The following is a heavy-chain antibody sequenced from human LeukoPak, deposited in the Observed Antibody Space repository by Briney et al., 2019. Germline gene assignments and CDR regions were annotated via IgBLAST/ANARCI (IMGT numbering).Heavy chain of an antibody. J-gene: IGHJ6*04. V-gene: IGHV3-66*01. D-gene: IGHD3-10*02. CDR1: GFTVSNNY. CDR2: IYSGGST. CDR3: AELGITMIGGV. Sequence: GSLRLSCAASGFTVSNNYMSWVRQAPGKGLEWVSVIYSGGSTYYAESVKGRFTISRDNAKNTLYLQMNSLRAEDTAVYYCAELGITMIGGVWGKGTTVTISS.